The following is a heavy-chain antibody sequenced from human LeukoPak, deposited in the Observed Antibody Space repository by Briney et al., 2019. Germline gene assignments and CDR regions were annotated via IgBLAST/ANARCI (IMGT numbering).Heavy chain of an antibody. Sequence: PSQTLSLTCTVSGGSISSGSYYWSWIRQPAGKGLEWIGYIYYSGSTNYNPSLKSRVTISVDTSKNQFSLKLSSVTAADTAVYYCASPTMIVGDDAFDIWGQGTMVTVSS. CDR1: GGSISSGSYY. D-gene: IGHD3-22*01. CDR3: ASPTMIVGDDAFDI. J-gene: IGHJ3*02. CDR2: IYYSGST. V-gene: IGHV4-61*09.